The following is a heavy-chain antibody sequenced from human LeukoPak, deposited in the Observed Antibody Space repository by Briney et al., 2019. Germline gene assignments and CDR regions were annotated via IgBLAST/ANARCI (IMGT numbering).Heavy chain of an antibody. V-gene: IGHV1-2*02. J-gene: IGHJ5*02. CDR3: ARGARYCSSTSCPRHWFDP. CDR1: GYTFTGYY. Sequence: ASVKVSCKASGYTFTGYYMHWVRQAPGQGLEWMGWINPNSGGTNYAQKFQGRVTMTGDTSISTAYMELSRLRSDDTAVYYCARGARYCSSTSCPRHWFDPWGQGTLVTVSS. D-gene: IGHD2-2*01. CDR2: INPNSGGT.